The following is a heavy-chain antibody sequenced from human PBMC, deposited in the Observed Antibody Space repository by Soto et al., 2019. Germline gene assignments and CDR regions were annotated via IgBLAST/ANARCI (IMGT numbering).Heavy chain of an antibody. Sequence: EVKLVESGGDLVQPGGSLRLSCAASGFTFSTYSMNWVRQAPGKGLEWVSYISSRSYTIYYVDSVKGRFTISRDNAKNSLYLQMNILRDEWTAVYYCARGGSSSDNGMDVWGQGTTVTVSS. CDR3: ARGGSSSDNGMDV. V-gene: IGHV3-48*02. D-gene: IGHD6-6*01. J-gene: IGHJ6*02. CDR2: ISSRSYTI. CDR1: GFTFSTYS.